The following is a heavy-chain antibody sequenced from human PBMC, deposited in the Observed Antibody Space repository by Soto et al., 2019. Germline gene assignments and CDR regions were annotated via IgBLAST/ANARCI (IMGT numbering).Heavy chain of an antibody. D-gene: IGHD6-19*01. Sequence: QVQLQESGPGLVKPSGTLSLTCAVSGDSLTTNHWWSWVRQPPGKGLEWIGEVYHNGRTDYNPSLRSRVTTSIDTSKNQFSLKLTSVTAADTAIYYCARDAAVPGESDRFDYWGQGTLVTVSS. V-gene: IGHV4-4*02. CDR1: GDSLTTNHW. CDR2: VYHNGRT. J-gene: IGHJ4*02. CDR3: ARDAAVPGESDRFDY.